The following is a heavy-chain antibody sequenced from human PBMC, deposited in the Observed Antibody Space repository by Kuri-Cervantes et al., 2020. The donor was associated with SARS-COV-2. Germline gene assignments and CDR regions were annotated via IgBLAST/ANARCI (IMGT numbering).Heavy chain of an antibody. D-gene: IGHD6-19*01. Sequence: SVKVSCKTSGGGFSSYAISWARQAPGQGLEWMGRIIPIVGVPNYAQNFQGRVTITADTSTSTAYVELSSLRSEDTAVYHCARETSRTSGTGYYFDYWGQGTLVTVSS. CDR3: ARETSRTSGTGYYFDY. J-gene: IGHJ4*02. CDR1: GGGFSSYA. CDR2: IIPIVGVP. V-gene: IGHV1-69*04.